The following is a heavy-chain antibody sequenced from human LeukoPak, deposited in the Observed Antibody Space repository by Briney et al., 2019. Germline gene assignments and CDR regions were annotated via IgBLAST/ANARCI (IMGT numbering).Heavy chain of an antibody. D-gene: IGHD2-15*01. V-gene: IGHV4-39*07. CDR3: ARDVLHGLGYCSGGSCYSGWFDP. Sequence: SETLSLTCTVSGGSISISTYYWGWIRQPPGTGLEWIGSINYSGSTYYNPSLKSRVTMSVDTSKSQFSLKLSSVTAADTAVYYCARDVLHGLGYCSGGSCYSGWFDPWGQGTLVTVSS. CDR1: GGSISISTYY. CDR2: INYSGST. J-gene: IGHJ5*02.